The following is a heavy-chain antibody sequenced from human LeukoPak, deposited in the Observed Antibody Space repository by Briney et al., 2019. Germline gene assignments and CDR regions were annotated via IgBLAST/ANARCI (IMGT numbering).Heavy chain of an antibody. D-gene: IGHD3-22*01. CDR3: AKAYDSDYYLDS. Sequence: PGGSLRLSCAASGFTFNNYAMSWVRQAPGKGLEWVSSISGSGDITYYVDSVKGRFTISRGSSKNTLYLQMNSLRAEDTAVYYCAKAYDSDYYLDSWGQGTLVTVSS. V-gene: IGHV3-23*01. CDR1: GFTFNNYA. CDR2: ISGSGDIT. J-gene: IGHJ4*02.